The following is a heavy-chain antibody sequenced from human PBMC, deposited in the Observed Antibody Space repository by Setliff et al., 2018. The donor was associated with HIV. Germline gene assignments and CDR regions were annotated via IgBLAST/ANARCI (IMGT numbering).Heavy chain of an antibody. CDR1: GDTFSSYA. V-gene: IGHV1-69*10. D-gene: IGHD4-4*01. J-gene: IGHJ5*02. CDR2: IIPILGMG. Sequence: SVKVSCKASGDTFSSYAISWVRQAPGQGLEWMGGIIPILGMGNHAQKFRGRVTITADKSANTAYMELTSLRPEDTAIYYCARDRPYSNYDWFDPWGQGTLVTVSS. CDR3: ARDRPYSNYDWFDP.